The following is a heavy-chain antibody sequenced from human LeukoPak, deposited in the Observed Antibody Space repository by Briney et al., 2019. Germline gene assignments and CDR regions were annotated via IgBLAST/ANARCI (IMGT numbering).Heavy chain of an antibody. D-gene: IGHD3-10*01. V-gene: IGHV4-39*01. Sequence: MASETLSLTCTVSGGSISSSSYYWGWIRQPPGKGLEWIGSIYYSGRTYYNPSLKSRVTISVDTSKKQFSLKLSSVTAADTAVYYCARGRPDGSGSYYKFDPWGQGTLVTVSS. CDR1: GGSISSSSYY. J-gene: IGHJ5*02. CDR3: ARGRPDGSGSYYKFDP. CDR2: IYYSGRT.